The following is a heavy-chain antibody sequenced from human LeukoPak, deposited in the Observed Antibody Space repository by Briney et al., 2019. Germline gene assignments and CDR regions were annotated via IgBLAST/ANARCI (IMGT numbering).Heavy chain of an antibody. V-gene: IGHV4-59*12. Sequence: SETLSLTXTVSGGSISSYYWSWIRQPPGKGLEWIGYIYYSGSTNYNPSLKRRVTISVDTSKNRFSLKLSSVTAADTAVYYCARGYYDTSGYWLSFFDFWGQGTLVTVSS. J-gene: IGHJ4*02. D-gene: IGHD3-22*01. CDR1: GGSISSYY. CDR2: IYYSGST. CDR3: ARGYYDTSGYWLSFFDF.